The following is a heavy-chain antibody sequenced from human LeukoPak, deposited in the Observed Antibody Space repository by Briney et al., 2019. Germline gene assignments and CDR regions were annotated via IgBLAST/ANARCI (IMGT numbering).Heavy chain of an antibody. Sequence: SETLSLTCIVSGGSISSYFWSWIRQPPGKGLEWIGYIYYSGSTNYNPSLKSRVTISVDTSKNQFSLKLSSVTAADTAVYYCARRGSGWPRWGQGTLVTVSS. CDR3: ARRGSGWPR. CDR1: GGSISSYF. V-gene: IGHV4-59*12. CDR2: IYYSGST. J-gene: IGHJ4*02. D-gene: IGHD6-19*01.